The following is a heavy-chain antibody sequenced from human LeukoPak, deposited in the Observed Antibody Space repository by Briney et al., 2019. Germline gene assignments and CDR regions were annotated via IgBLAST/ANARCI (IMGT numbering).Heavy chain of an antibody. CDR2: IYYSGST. CDR3: ARVRSDYVVFDY. D-gene: IGHD4-17*01. CDR1: GGSISSYY. Sequence: SETLSLTCTVSGGSISSYYWSWIRQPPGKGLEWIGYIYYSGSTNYNPSLKSRVTISVDTSKNQFSLKLGSVTAADTAVYYCARVRSDYVVFDYWGQGTLVTVSS. J-gene: IGHJ4*02. V-gene: IGHV4-59*01.